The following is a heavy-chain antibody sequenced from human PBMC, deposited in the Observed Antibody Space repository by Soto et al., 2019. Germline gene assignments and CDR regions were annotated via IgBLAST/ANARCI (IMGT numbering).Heavy chain of an antibody. V-gene: IGHV1-18*01. CDR3: ARATDDYHAFDI. Sequence: GASVKVSCKASGYTFTSYDINWVRQAPGQGLEWMGWISAYNGNTNYAQKLQGRVTMTTDTSTSTAYMELRSLRSDDTAVYYCARATDDYHAFDIWGQGTMVTVSS. D-gene: IGHD4-17*01. CDR2: ISAYNGNT. J-gene: IGHJ3*02. CDR1: GYTFTSYD.